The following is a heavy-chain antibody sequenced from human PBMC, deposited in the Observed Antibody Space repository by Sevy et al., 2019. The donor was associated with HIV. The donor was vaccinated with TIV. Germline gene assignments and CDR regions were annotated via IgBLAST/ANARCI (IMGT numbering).Heavy chain of an antibody. V-gene: IGHV3-11*06. J-gene: IGHJ4*02. D-gene: IGHD6-13*01. Sequence: GGSLRLSCAASGFTFSGYYMSWIRQAPGKGLEWVSYISSRRSYTNYADSVRGRFTISRDNAKNSLYLQMNSLRAADTAVYYCARDRIAAADHYFDYWGQGSLVTVSS. CDR3: ARDRIAAADHYFDY. CDR1: GFTFSGYY. CDR2: ISSRRSYT.